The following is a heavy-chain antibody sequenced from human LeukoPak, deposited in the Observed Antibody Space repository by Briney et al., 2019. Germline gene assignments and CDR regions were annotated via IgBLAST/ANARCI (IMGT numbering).Heavy chain of an antibody. V-gene: IGHV1-18*01. Sequence: GASVKVSCKASGYTFTSYGISWVRQAPGQGLEWMGWISAYNGNTNYAQKLQGRVTMTTDTSTSTAYMELRSLRSDDTAVYYCARTMITFGGVTVPPDYWGQGTLVTVSS. CDR2: ISAYNGNT. J-gene: IGHJ4*02. D-gene: IGHD3-16*02. CDR1: GYTFTSYG. CDR3: ARTMITFGGVTVPPDY.